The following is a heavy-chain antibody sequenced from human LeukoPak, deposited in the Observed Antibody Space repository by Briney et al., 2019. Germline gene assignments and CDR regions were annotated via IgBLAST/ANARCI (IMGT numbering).Heavy chain of an antibody. CDR2: ISGSGGST. CDR3: AKSTTVGSFYGMDV. V-gene: IGHV3-23*01. J-gene: IGHJ6*02. D-gene: IGHD2-2*01. Sequence: HPGGSLRHSCAASGFTFSSYAMSWVRQAPGKGLEWVSAISGSGGSTYYAGSVKGRFTISRDNSKNTLYLQMNSLRAEDTAVYYCAKSTTVGSFYGMDVWGQGTTVTVSS. CDR1: GFTFSSYA.